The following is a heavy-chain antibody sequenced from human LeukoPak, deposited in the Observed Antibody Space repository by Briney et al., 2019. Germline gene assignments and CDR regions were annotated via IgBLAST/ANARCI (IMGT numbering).Heavy chain of an antibody. Sequence: SETLSLTCTVSGDSISSTNWWSWVRQSPGKGLEWIGEIYHSGSTKYNPSLKSRVTISVDKSKNQLSLKLNSVIAGDTAVYYCASNGWYSTDNWGQGTLVTVSS. CDR2: IYHSGST. D-gene: IGHD6-19*01. CDR3: ASNGWYSTDN. CDR1: GDSISSTNW. V-gene: IGHV4-4*02. J-gene: IGHJ4*02.